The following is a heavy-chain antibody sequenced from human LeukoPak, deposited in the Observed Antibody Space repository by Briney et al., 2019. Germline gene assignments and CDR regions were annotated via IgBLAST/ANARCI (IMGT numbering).Heavy chain of an antibody. V-gene: IGHV3-33*01. Sequence: PGRSLRLSCAASGFTFSSYGMHWVRQAPGKGLEWVAVIWYDGSNKYYADSVKGRFTISRDNSKNTLYLQMNSLRAEDTAVYYCASALSARQTNQFDYWGQGTLVTVSS. D-gene: IGHD6-6*01. CDR2: IWYDGSNK. J-gene: IGHJ4*02. CDR1: GFTFSSYG. CDR3: ASALSARQTNQFDY.